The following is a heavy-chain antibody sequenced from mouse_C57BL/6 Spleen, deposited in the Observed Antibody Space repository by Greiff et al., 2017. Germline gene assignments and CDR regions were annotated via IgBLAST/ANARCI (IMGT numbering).Heavy chain of an antibody. D-gene: IGHD4-1*01. J-gene: IGHJ2*01. CDR3: ARGGNWDERDFDY. CDR1: GYTFTSYG. CDR2: IYPRSGNT. V-gene: IGHV1-81*01. Sequence: VKLVESGAELARPGASVKLSCKASGYTFTSYGISWVKQRTGQGLEWIGEIYPRSGNTYYNEKFKGKATLTADKSSSTAYMELRSLTSEDSAVYFCARGGNWDERDFDYWGQGTTLTVSS.